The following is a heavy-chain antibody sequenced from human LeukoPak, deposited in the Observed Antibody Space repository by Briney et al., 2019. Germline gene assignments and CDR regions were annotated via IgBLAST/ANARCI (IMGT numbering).Heavy chain of an antibody. Sequence: ASVKVSCKASGYTFTSYAMNWVRQAPGQGLEWMGWINTNTGNPTYAQGFTGRFVFSLDTSVSTAYLQISSLKAEDTAVYYCARNGYSSSWYGIWFDPWGQGTLVTVSS. CDR1: GYTFTSYA. D-gene: IGHD6-13*01. CDR3: ARNGYSSSWYGIWFDP. V-gene: IGHV7-4-1*02. J-gene: IGHJ5*02. CDR2: INTNTGNP.